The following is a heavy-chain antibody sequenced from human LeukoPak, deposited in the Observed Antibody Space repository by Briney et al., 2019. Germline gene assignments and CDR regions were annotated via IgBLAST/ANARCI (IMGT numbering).Heavy chain of an antibody. Sequence: GGSLRLSCAASGFTFSSYAMSWVRQAPGKGLEWVSAISGSGGSTYYADSVKGRFTISRDNSKNTLYLDMNSLRAAEDTAVYHCAKGIITPDYWGQGTLVTASS. J-gene: IGHJ4*02. V-gene: IGHV3-23*01. CDR3: AKGIITPDY. CDR1: GFTFSSYA. D-gene: IGHD2-15*01. CDR2: ISGSGGST.